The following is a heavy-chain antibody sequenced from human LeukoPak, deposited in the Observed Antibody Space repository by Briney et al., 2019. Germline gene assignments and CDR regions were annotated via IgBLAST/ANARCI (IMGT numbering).Heavy chain of an antibody. CDR2: IGGDGGRS. Sequence: GGSLKLSCAASGFTFGDYALHWVRQAPGEGLEWVSLIGGDGGRSYYADYVKGRFTISRDNSKNSLYVQMNSLRTEDTALYYCATDTTSKGIAAAGHIDHWGQGTLVTVSS. D-gene: IGHD6-13*01. CDR3: ATDTTSKGIAAAGHIDH. CDR1: GFTFGDYA. J-gene: IGHJ4*02. V-gene: IGHV3-43*02.